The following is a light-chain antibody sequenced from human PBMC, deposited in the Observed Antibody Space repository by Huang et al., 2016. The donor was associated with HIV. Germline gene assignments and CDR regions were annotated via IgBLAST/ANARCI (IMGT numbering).Light chain of an antibody. CDR2: AAS. CDR3: QQYYSTLFT. V-gene: IGKV1-NL1*01. J-gene: IGKJ3*01. CDR1: QGISDS. Sequence: DIQMTQSPSSLSASVGDSVTITCRASQGISDSLAWDQQKPGSAPKLLLHAASILETGVPSRFSGSGSGADYSLTISSLHPEDSATYYCQQYYSTLFTFGPGTKVDIK.